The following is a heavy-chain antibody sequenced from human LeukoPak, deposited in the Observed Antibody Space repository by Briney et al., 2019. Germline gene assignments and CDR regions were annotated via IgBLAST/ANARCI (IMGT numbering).Heavy chain of an antibody. CDR1: GGSISSSSYY. Sequence: SETLSLTCTVSGGSISSSSYYWGWIRQPPGKGLEWIGSIYYSGSTYYNPSLKSRVTISVDTSKNQFSLKLSSVTAADTAVYYCARGFSRAAYFDYWGQGTLVTVSS. J-gene: IGHJ4*02. V-gene: IGHV4-39*07. CDR3: ARGFSRAAYFDY. D-gene: IGHD3-3*02. CDR2: IYYSGST.